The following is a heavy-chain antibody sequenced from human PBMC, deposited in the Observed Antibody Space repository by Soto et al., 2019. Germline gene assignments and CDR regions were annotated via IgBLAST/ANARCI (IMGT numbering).Heavy chain of an antibody. CDR2: INPNSGGT. CDR3: ARNPGGEYDILTYYYYGMDV. Sequence: ASVKVSCKASGHTFTGYYMHWVREAPGQGLEWMGWINPNSGGTNYAQKFQGRVTMTRDTSISTAYMELSRLRSDDTAVYYCARNPGGEYDILTYYYYGMDVWGQGTTVTVSS. CDR1: GHTFTGYY. J-gene: IGHJ6*02. V-gene: IGHV1-2*02. D-gene: IGHD3-9*01.